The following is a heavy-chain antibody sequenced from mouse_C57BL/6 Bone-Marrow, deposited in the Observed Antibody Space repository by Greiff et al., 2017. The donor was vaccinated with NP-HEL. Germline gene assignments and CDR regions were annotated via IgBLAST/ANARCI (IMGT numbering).Heavy chain of an antibody. V-gene: IGHV1-82*01. CDR2: IYPGDGDT. D-gene: IGHD1-1*01. CDR3: ADLYYYGSSWYFDV. J-gene: IGHJ1*03. Sequence: QVQLQQSGPELVKPGASVKISCKASGYAFSSSWMNWVKQRPGKGLEWIGRIYPGDGDTNYNGKFKGKATLTADKSSSTAYMQLSSLTSEDSAVYFCADLYYYGSSWYFDVWGTGTTVTVSS. CDR1: GYAFSSSW.